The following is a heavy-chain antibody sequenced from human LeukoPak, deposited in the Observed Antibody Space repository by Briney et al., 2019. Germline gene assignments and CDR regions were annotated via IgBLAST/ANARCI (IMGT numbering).Heavy chain of an antibody. V-gene: IGHV4-59*01. D-gene: IGHD5-18*01. CDR3: ARTEESGYSYRYFGYYYYMDV. Sequence: SSETLSLTCTVSGGSIGTYYWSWIRQPPGKGLEWIGYIYYSGSTHYNPSLKSRVTISVDTSKNQFSLKLSSVTAADTAVYYCARTEESGYSYRYFGYYYYMDVWGKGTTVTVSS. J-gene: IGHJ6*03. CDR1: GGSIGTYY. CDR2: IYYSGST.